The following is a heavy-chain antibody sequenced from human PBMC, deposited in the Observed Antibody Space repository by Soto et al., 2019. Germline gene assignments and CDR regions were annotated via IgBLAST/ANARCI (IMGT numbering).Heavy chain of an antibody. J-gene: IGHJ6*02. CDR1: GGSVSSGSYY. V-gene: IGHV4-61*01. D-gene: IGHD3-3*01. CDR3: ATHNYDVWSSLHYYYGMDV. Sequence: QVQLQESGPGLVKPSETLSLTCTVSGGSVSSGSYYWSWIRQPPGKGLEWIGYIYYSGSTNYNPSLKSRVTISVDTSKNQFSLKLSSVTAADTAVYYCATHNYDVWSSLHYYYGMDVWGQGTTVTVSS. CDR2: IYYSGST.